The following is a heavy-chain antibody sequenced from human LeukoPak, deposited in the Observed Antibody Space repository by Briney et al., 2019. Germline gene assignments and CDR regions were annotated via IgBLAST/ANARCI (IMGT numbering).Heavy chain of an antibody. CDR1: GGSISSGGYY. Sequence: TSEALSLTCTVSGGSISSGGYYWNWIRQHPGKGLEWIGYIYYSGSTYYNPPLKSRATISVDTSKNQFSLKLSSVTAADTAVYYCARDQSTWFFDYWGQGTLVTVSS. CDR2: IYYSGST. V-gene: IGHV4-31*03. CDR3: ARDQSTWFFDY. J-gene: IGHJ4*02. D-gene: IGHD6-13*01.